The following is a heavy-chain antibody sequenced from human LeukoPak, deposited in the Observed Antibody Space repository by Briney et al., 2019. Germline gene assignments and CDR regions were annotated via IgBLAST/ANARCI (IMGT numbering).Heavy chain of an antibody. D-gene: IGHD3-10*01. CDR1: GGSITSYH. Sequence: SETLSLTCTVSGGSITSYHYSWIRQPPGKGLEWIGYIYYSGSTNYNPSLKSRVTISVDTSKNQFSLKLSSVTAADTAVYYCARGLENYYGSGSYIDYWGQGTLVTVSS. CDR3: ARGLENYYGSGSYIDY. V-gene: IGHV4-59*08. CDR2: IYYSGST. J-gene: IGHJ4*02.